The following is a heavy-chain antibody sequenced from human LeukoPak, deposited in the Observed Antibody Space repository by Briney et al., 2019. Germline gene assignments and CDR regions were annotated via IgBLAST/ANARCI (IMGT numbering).Heavy chain of an antibody. J-gene: IGHJ4*02. CDR3: ARGGYSSGLDY. CDR1: GITFNNYW. Sequence: GGSLRLSCEASGITFNNYWLHWVRQAQGKGLVWVSRVDTDGSGTIYADSVKGRFTVSRDNAKNTLYLQMISLRAEDTAVYYCARGGYSSGLDYWGQGILVTVSS. D-gene: IGHD6-19*01. CDR2: VDTDGSGT. V-gene: IGHV3-74*01.